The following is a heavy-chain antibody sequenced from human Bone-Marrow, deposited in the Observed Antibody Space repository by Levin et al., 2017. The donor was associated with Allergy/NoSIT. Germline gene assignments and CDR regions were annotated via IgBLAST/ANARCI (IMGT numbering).Heavy chain of an antibody. Sequence: PGGSLRLSCAASGFTFSSYGMHWVRQAPGKGLEWVAVISYDGSNKYYADSVKGRFTISRDNSKNTLYLQMNSLRAEDTAVYYCAKDRYYSTLTGKVHYYYYGMDVWGQGTTVTVSS. CDR2: ISYDGSNK. CDR3: AKDRYYSTLTGKVHYYYYGMDV. V-gene: IGHV3-30*18. D-gene: IGHD4-11*01. J-gene: IGHJ6*02. CDR1: GFTFSSYG.